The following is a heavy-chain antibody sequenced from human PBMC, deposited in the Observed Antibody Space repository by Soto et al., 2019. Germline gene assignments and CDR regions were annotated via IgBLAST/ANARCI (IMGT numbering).Heavy chain of an antibody. CDR3: ARDRAQYGMDV. V-gene: IGHV6-1*01. CDR2: TYYRTNWHN. D-gene: IGHD3-10*01. Sequence: QVQLQQSGPRLVKPSQTLSLTCAISGDSVSSKSGAWNWIRQSPSRGLEWLGRTYYRTNWHNDSAVSVRSRIIINPDTSKNHFSLQLHSVTPEDTGVYYCARDRAQYGMDVRGQGTTVTVS. CDR1: GDSVSSKSGA. J-gene: IGHJ6*02.